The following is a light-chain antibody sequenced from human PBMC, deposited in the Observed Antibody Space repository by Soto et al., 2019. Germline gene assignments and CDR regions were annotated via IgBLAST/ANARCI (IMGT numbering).Light chain of an antibody. V-gene: IGKV3-11*01. CDR2: DAS. CDR1: QSVTTY. CDR3: QQRNSWPIT. Sequence: EIVLTQSPVTLSLSPGERATLSCRASQSVTTYLAWYQQKPGQAPRLLIYDASTRATGIPARFSGSGFGTDFSLTINNLEPEDFAVYYCQQRNSWPITFGQGTRLEIK. J-gene: IGKJ5*01.